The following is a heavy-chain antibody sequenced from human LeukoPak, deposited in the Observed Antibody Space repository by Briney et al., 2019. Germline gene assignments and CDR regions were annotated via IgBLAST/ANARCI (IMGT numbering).Heavy chain of an antibody. CDR3: ARFTSGIIGNALDI. J-gene: IGHJ3*02. D-gene: IGHD1-14*01. CDR1: GFTFSNYG. V-gene: IGHV3-23*01. Sequence: GGSLRLSCVASGFTFSNYGMSWVRQAPGKGLEWVSAISGIGTYTYYADSVKGRFTISRDNSKNTLYLQMKSLRAEDTALHYCARFTSGIIGNALDIWGQGTMVTVSS. CDR2: ISGIGTYT.